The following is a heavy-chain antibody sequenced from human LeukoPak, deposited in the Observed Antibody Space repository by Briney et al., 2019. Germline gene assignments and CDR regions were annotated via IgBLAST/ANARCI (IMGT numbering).Heavy chain of an antibody. D-gene: IGHD6-19*01. CDR1: EVTIRNYW. CDR2: INSDGRSK. CDR3: ARASASGWPYYYGMDV. Sequence: GGSLRLSCAASEVTIRNYWMHWVRQAPGKGLVWVSRINSDGRSKDYVDSVKGRFTISRDNAKNTLYLQMNSLRAEDTALYYCARASASGWPYYYGMDVWGQGTTVTVFS. J-gene: IGHJ6*02. V-gene: IGHV3-74*01.